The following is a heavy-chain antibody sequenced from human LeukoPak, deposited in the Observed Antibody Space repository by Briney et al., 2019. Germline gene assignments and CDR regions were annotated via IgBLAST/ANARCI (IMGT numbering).Heavy chain of an antibody. CDR3: ARDGISNWGLHYGVDV. Sequence: PGGSLRLSCAASGFTFTTYSMGWVRQAPGRGLEWISSIRISGDSIYYASSAKGRFTISRDDSKNTLYLQMNGLRDEDTAVYYCARDGISNWGLHYGVDVWGQGTTVIVSS. CDR2: IRISGDSI. D-gene: IGHD7-27*01. V-gene: IGHV3-23*01. J-gene: IGHJ6*02. CDR1: GFTFTTYS.